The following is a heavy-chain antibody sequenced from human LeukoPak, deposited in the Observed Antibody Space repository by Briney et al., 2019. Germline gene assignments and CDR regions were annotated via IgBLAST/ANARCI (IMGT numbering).Heavy chain of an antibody. Sequence: PGGSLRLSCAASGFTFNSYAMNWVRQAPGKGLEWVSLISGSGDTTYHADSVKGRFTISRDNSKNTLSLQMNSLRAEDTAVYYCAKGLQIGYATGWKNPFDYWGQGTLVTVSS. V-gene: IGHV3-23*01. CDR3: AKGLQIGYATGWKNPFDY. D-gene: IGHD6-19*01. CDR2: ISGSGDTT. J-gene: IGHJ4*02. CDR1: GFTFNSYA.